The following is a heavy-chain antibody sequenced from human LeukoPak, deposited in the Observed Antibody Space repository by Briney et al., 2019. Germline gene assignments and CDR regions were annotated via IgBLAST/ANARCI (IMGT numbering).Heavy chain of an antibody. CDR2: INAGNGHT. V-gene: IGHV1-3*01. CDR3: ARAGYCSGGSCYTFDY. D-gene: IGHD2-15*01. Sequence: ASVKVSCKASGYTFTGYYMHWVRQAPGQRLEWMGWINAGNGHTRDSQKFQGRVTITGDTSASTAYMELSSLGSEDTAVYYCARAGYCSGGSCYTFDYWGQGTLVTVSS. J-gene: IGHJ4*02. CDR1: GYTFTGYY.